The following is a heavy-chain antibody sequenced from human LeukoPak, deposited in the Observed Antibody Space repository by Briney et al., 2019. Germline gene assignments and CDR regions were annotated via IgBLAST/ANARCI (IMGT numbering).Heavy chain of an antibody. D-gene: IGHD3-22*01. V-gene: IGHV3-30-3*01. CDR3: AYSPWESYYYDSSGYQDRNWFDP. Sequence: GGSLRLSCAASGFTFSSYAMHWVRQAPGKGLEWVAVISYDGSNKYYADSVKGRFTISRDNSKNTLYLQMNSLRAEDTAVYYCAYSPWESYYYDSSGYQDRNWFDPWGQGTLVTVSS. J-gene: IGHJ5*02. CDR1: GFTFSSYA. CDR2: ISYDGSNK.